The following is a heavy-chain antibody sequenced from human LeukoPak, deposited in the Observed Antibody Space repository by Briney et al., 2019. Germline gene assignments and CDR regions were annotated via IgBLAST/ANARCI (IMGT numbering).Heavy chain of an antibody. CDR2: IKQDGSEK. J-gene: IGHJ4*02. D-gene: IGHD4/OR15-4a*01. V-gene: IGHV3-7*01. CDR1: GFTFSNYW. Sequence: QAGGSLRLSCAASGFTFSNYWMSWVRQAPGKGLEWVANIKQDGSEKYYVDSVKGRFTISRDNAKNSLYLQMNSLRAEDTAVYYCARARGLTFDYWGQGTLVTVSS. CDR3: ARARGLTFDY.